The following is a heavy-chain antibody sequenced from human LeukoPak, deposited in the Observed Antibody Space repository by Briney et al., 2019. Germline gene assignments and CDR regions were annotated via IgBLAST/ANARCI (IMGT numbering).Heavy chain of an antibody. CDR3: AKGRVGHVRY. CDR1: GGSISSSSYS. CDR2: IYYSGST. Sequence: PSETLSLTCTVSGGSISSSSYSWGWIRQPPGKGLEWIGSIYYSGSTYYNPSLKSRVTISVDTSKNQFSLKLSSVTAADTAVYYCAKGRVGHVRYWGQGTLVTVSS. J-gene: IGHJ4*02. V-gene: IGHV4-39*01. D-gene: IGHD1-26*01.